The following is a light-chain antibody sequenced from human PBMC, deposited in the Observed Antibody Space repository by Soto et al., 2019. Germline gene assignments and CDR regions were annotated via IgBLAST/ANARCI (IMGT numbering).Light chain of an antibody. CDR2: DVS. Sequence: QSALTQPRSVSSSPGQAVTISCTGTSSDVGTYDFVSWYQQHPGKAPRLMIFDVSERPSGVPDRFSGSKSGNTASLTISGLQAEDEADYYCCLYAVTFYVFGTGTKATVL. J-gene: IGLJ1*01. V-gene: IGLV2-11*01. CDR1: SSDVGTYDF. CDR3: CLYAVTFYV.